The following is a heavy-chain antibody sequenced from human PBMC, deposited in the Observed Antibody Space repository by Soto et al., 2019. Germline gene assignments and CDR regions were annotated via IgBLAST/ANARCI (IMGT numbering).Heavy chain of an antibody. Sequence: FLRLSCESSVFTSSSVAMSWVRQAQGKGLEWVSAISGSGGSTYYADSVKGRFTISRDNSKNTLYLQMNSLRAEDTAVHYCARGTPSAAGPCIDFWGHGTLVTLSS. CDR3: ARGTPSAAGPCIDF. J-gene: IGHJ4*01. D-gene: IGHD6-13*01. CDR1: VFTSSSVA. CDR2: ISGSGGST. V-gene: IGHV3-23*01.